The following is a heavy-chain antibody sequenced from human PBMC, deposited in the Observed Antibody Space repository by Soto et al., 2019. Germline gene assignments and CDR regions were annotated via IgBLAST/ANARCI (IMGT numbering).Heavy chain of an antibody. CDR2: ISDRGDTT. V-gene: IGHV3-23*01. J-gene: IGHJ4*02. CDR1: GFTISSNA. CDR3: AKDKPGTTSFDY. Sequence: GGSLSLSCAASGFTISSNAMYWVRQAPGKGLEWVSAISDRGDTTHYADSVKGRFTISRDTSKNTLYLQLNTLRADDTAVYYCAKDKPGTTSFDYCGQGTLVTVSA. D-gene: IGHD1-1*01.